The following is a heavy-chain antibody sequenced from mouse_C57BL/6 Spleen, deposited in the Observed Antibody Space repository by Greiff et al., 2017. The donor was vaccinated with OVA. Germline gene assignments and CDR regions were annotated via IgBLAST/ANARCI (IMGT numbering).Heavy chain of an antibody. D-gene: IGHD2-3*01. J-gene: IGHJ3*01. CDR1: GFTFSDYG. V-gene: IGHV5-17*01. CDR3: AREGYYVLAWFAY. Sequence: EVQGVESGGGLVKPGGSLKLSCAASGFTFSDYGMHWVRQAPEKGLEWVAYISSGSSTIYYADTVKGRFTISRDNAKNTLFLQMTSLRSEDTAMYYCAREGYYVLAWFAYWGQGTLVTVSA. CDR2: ISSGSSTI.